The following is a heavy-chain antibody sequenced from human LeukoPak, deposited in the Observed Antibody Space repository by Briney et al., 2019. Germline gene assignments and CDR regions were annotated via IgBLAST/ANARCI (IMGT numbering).Heavy chain of an antibody. CDR2: IYHGGST. J-gene: IGHJ4*02. CDR1: GGSISSTNW. D-gene: IGHD4-17*01. Sequence: SETLSLTCGVSGGSISSTNWWSWVRQPPGKGLEWIGEIYHGGSTNFNPSLKGRVTILVDKSKNQFSLKMTSVTAADTAVYYCARAYGDSYYFDYWGQGTLVTVSS. CDR3: ARAYGDSYYFDY. V-gene: IGHV4-4*02.